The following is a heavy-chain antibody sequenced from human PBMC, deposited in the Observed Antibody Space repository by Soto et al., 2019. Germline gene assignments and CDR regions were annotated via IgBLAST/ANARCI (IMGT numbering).Heavy chain of an antibody. J-gene: IGHJ4*02. D-gene: IGHD5-18*01. V-gene: IGHV1-2*02. Sequence: QVQLVQSGSDVKKPGASFTVSCKASGYIFSDYYIHWVRQAPGQGLEWMGWIDPRNGGTKYAQKFQDRLTMTTDTSTSTAFLELRRLRLDVTAVFFGARVLSRNVIHAWGQGTLVTVSS. CDR3: ARVLSRNVIHA. CDR1: GYIFSDYY. CDR2: IDPRNGGT.